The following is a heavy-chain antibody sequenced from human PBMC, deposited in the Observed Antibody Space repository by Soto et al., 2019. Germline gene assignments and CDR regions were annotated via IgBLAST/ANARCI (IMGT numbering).Heavy chain of an antibody. J-gene: IGHJ2*01. D-gene: IGHD6-19*01. CDR3: AHGLEGTWYFDV. CDR2: IYWPDDK. CDR1: GFSLSTSGMC. Sequence: SGPTLVNPTQTLTLTCTFSGFSLSTSGMCVSWVRQPPGKALEWLALIYWPDDKRYSPSLESRLTITKDISENHVVLTVTNVDPMDTATYFCAHGLEGTWYFDVWGRGTLVTVSS. V-gene: IGHV2-5*08.